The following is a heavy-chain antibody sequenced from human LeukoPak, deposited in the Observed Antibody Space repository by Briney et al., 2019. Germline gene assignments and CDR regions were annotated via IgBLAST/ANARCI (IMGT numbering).Heavy chain of an antibody. CDR2: ISSNGGST. J-gene: IGHJ4*02. CDR1: GFTFSRYA. CDR3: VKDSSSGSYFDY. V-gene: IGHV3-64D*06. Sequence: GGSLRLSCSASGFTFSRYAMHWVRQAPGKGLEYVPAISSNGGSTYYADSVKGRFTISRDNSRNTLHLQMSSLRVEDTAVYYCVKDSSSGSYFDYWGQGTLVTVSS. D-gene: IGHD3-10*01.